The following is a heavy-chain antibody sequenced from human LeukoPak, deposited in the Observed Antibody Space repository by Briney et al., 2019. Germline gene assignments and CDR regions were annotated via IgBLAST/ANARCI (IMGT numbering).Heavy chain of an antibody. CDR2: INHSGST. D-gene: IGHD3-10*01. V-gene: IGHV4-34*01. CDR1: GGSFSGYY. CDR3: ARPRPGGSGSLDY. Sequence: PSETLSLTCAVYGGSFSGYYWSWIRQPPGKGLEWIGEINHSGSTNYNPSLKSRVTISVDTPKNQFSLKLSSVTAADTAVYYCARPRPGGSGSLDYWGQGTLVTVSS. J-gene: IGHJ4*02.